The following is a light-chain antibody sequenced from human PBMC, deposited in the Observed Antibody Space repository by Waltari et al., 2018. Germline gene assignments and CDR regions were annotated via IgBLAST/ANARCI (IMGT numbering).Light chain of an antibody. Sequence: DIVMTQSPDSLAVSLGERATINCKSSPSVLYSSNNKNYLAWYQQKPGQPPKLLISWASTRESGVPGRFSGSGSGTDFTLTISSLQAEDVAVYFCLQYYTSPQTFGQGTRLEI. J-gene: IGKJ2*01. CDR1: PSVLYSSNNKNY. V-gene: IGKV4-1*01. CDR2: WAS. CDR3: LQYYTSPQT.